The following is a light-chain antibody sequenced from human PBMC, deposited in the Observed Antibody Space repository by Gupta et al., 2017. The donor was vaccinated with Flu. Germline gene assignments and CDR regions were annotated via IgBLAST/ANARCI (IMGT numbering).Light chain of an antibody. Sequence: SSALTQAPAVSVALRQTVRITCPGDSLRNSYASWYQQKPGQAPVLVIYDKNIRPSGISYRVSGASSGNTAALTITXAXEEDEAXYYCNSRESTDNLQAVFGGGTKLTVL. V-gene: IGLV3-19*01. J-gene: IGLJ2*01. CDR3: NSRESTDNLQAV. CDR2: DKN. CDR1: SLRNSY.